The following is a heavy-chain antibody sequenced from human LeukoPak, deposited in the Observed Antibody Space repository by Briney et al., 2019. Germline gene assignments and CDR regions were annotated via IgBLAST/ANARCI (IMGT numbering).Heavy chain of an antibody. CDR3: ARGAPWERYFDY. CDR1: GGSISSGDYY. CDR2: IYYSGST. V-gene: IGHV4-30-4*01. Sequence: SETLSLTCTVSGGSISSGDYYWSWIRQPPGKGLEWIGYIYYSGSTYYNPSLKSRVTISVDTSKNQFSLKLSSVTAADTAVYYCARGAPWERYFDYWGQGTLVTVSS. D-gene: IGHD1-26*01. J-gene: IGHJ4*02.